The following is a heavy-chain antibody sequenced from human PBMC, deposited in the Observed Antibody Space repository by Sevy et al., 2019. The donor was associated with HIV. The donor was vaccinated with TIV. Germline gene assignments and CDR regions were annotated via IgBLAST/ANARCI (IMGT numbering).Heavy chain of an antibody. CDR1: GFSFSSYV. J-gene: IGHJ4*02. D-gene: IGHD3-16*01. V-gene: IGHV3-30*02. Sequence: GGSLRLSCAASGFSFSSYVMHWVRQAPGKGLEWMSSIQYDGSNKDYGDSVKGRFTISRDNSKNTLYLQMNSLRVEDTAVFYCVKEGGGGGGDHWGQGTLVTVSS. CDR2: IQYDGSNK. CDR3: VKEGGGGGGDH.